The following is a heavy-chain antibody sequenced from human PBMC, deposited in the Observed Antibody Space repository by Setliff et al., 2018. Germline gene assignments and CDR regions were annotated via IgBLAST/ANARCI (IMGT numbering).Heavy chain of an antibody. CDR2: IYHSGST. J-gene: IGHJ6*02. Sequence: PSETLSLTCTVSGGSISSSSYHWGWIRQPPGKGLEWIGSIYHSGSTYYNPSLKSRVTISVDTSKNQFSLKLSSVTAADTAVYYCARGKDYGMDVWGQGTTVTVSS. CDR1: GGSISSSSYH. CDR3: ARGKDYGMDV. V-gene: IGHV4-39*07. D-gene: IGHD2-15*01.